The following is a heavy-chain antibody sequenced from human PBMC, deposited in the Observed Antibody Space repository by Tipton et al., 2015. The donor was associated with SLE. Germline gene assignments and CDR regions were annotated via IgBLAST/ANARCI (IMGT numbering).Heavy chain of an antibody. CDR3: ARALSIAAHLDY. D-gene: IGHD6-6*01. CDR2: ISYDGSNK. J-gene: IGHJ4*02. Sequence: SLRLSCAASGFTFSSYAMHWVRQAPGKGLEWVAVISYDGSNKYYADSAKGRFTISRDNSKNTLYLQMNSLRAEDTAVYYCARALSIAAHLDYWGQGTLVTVSS. V-gene: IGHV3-30*04. CDR1: GFTFSSYA.